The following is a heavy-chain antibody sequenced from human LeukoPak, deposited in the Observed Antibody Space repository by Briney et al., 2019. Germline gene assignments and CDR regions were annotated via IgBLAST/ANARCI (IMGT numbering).Heavy chain of an antibody. CDR3: ARGGDYYGSNYYGMDV. Sequence: ASVKVSYKASGYTFTGYYMHWVRQAPGQGLEWMGWINPNSGGTNYAQKFQGWVTMTRDTSISTAYMELSRLRSDDTAVYYCARGGDYYGSNYYGMDVWGKGTTVTVSS. CDR2: INPNSGGT. CDR1: GYTFTGYY. J-gene: IGHJ6*04. V-gene: IGHV1-2*04. D-gene: IGHD3-10*01.